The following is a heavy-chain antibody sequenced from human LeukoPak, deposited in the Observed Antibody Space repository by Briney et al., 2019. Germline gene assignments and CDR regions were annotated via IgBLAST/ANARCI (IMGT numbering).Heavy chain of an antibody. V-gene: IGHV1-2*02. CDR1: GYTFAAYY. D-gene: IGHD2-21*01. CDR2: ANPNGGGT. J-gene: IGHJ6*02. CDR3: SREGVGGAYAMDV. Sequence: ASVKVSCRTSGYTFAAYYIHWVRPAPGQGLAWMGWANPNGGGTKYAQKFKDRLTMTRDTSISTADMELSSLESDDTAVYFCSREGVGGAYAMDVWGQGTTVTVSS.